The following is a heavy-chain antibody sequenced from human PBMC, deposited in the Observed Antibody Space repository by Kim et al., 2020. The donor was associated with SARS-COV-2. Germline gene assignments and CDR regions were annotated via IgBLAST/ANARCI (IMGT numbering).Heavy chain of an antibody. CDR2: IYYSGST. Sequence: SETLSLTCTVSGGSISSSSYYWGWIRQPPGKGLEWIGSIYYSGSTYYNPSLKSRVTISVDTSKNQFSLKLSSVTAAGTAVYYCARDGPGVIAARRTGFDPWGQGRLVTVSS. J-gene: IGHJ5*02. V-gene: IGHV4-39*07. D-gene: IGHD6-6*01. CDR3: ARDGPGVIAARRTGFDP. CDR1: GGSISSSSYY.